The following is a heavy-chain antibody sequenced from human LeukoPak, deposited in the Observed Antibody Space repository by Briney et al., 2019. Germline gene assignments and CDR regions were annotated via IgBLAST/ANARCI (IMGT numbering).Heavy chain of an antibody. Sequence: GGSLRLSCATSGFIFSNYWMSWVRQAPGKGLEWVANIKQDGSETYYVDSVKGRFTISRDDAKNSLYLQMNSLRAEDTAVYYCAGGHSSGYYPIDYWGQGTLVTVSS. V-gene: IGHV3-7*04. CDR2: IKQDGSET. J-gene: IGHJ4*02. CDR1: GFIFSNYW. CDR3: AGGHSSGYYPIDY. D-gene: IGHD3-22*01.